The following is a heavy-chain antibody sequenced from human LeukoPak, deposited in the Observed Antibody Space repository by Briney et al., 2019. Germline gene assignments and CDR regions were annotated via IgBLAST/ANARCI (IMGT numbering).Heavy chain of an antibody. CDR2: INASGTT. Sequence: PSETLSLTCSVCGGSISDYYWTWIRQPAGKGLEWTGRINASGTTRYNPSLKSRLAMSVDTSKNQFSLKLTSVTAADTAVYFCTRGLAAAYDYNWFDSWGQGTLVTVSS. CDR1: GGSISDYY. V-gene: IGHV4-4*07. J-gene: IGHJ5*01. CDR3: TRGLAAAYDYNWFDS. D-gene: IGHD5-12*01.